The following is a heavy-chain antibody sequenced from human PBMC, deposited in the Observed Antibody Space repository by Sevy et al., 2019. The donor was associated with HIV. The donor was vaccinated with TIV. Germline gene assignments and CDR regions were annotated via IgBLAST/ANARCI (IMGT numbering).Heavy chain of an antibody. J-gene: IGHJ5*02. Sequence: GGSLRLSCAASGFTFSSYAMSWVRQAPGKGLEWVSAISGSGGSTYYADSVKGRFTISRDNSKNTLYLQMNSLRAEDRAVYYCAKDPRYSSSFHWFDPWGQGTLVTVSS. CDR1: GFTFSSYA. CDR2: ISGSGGST. V-gene: IGHV3-23*01. D-gene: IGHD6-6*01. CDR3: AKDPRYSSSFHWFDP.